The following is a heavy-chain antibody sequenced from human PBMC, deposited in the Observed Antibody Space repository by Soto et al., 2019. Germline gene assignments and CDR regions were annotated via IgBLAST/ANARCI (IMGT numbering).Heavy chain of an antibody. CDR1: GGTFSSYA. D-gene: IGHD3-22*01. CDR3: ARDRYYYDSSGRGSAEYFQH. V-gene: IGHV1-69*01. CDR2: IIPIFGTA. Sequence: QVQLVQSGAEVKKPGSSVKVSCKASGGTFSSYAISWVRQAPGQGLEWMGWIIPIFGTANYAKKFQGRVTITADESTSTAYMERSSLRSEDTAVYYCARDRYYYDSSGRGSAEYFQHWGQGTLVTVSS. J-gene: IGHJ1*01.